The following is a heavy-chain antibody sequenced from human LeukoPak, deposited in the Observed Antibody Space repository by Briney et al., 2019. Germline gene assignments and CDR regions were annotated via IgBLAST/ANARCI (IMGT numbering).Heavy chain of an antibody. D-gene: IGHD6-13*01. CDR1: GYTLTELS. Sequence: GASVKVSCKVSGYTLTELSMHWVRQAPGKGLEWMGGYDPEDGETIYAQKFQGRVTMTGDTSTDTAYMELSSLRSEDTAVYYCATGPPLIEYSSSWYRWADWGQGTLVTVSS. CDR3: ATGPPLIEYSSSWYRWAD. J-gene: IGHJ4*02. V-gene: IGHV1-24*01. CDR2: YDPEDGET.